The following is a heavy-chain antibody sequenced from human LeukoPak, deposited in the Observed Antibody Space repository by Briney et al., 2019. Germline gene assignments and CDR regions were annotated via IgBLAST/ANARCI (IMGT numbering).Heavy chain of an antibody. D-gene: IGHD3-22*01. CDR1: GLNLIRYW. CDR3: ARAPSEVGGYYPEYFRH. Sequence: GGSQILSCYSSGLNLIRYWMHWAHQAPRPGVVWVSLIKSDWKTNYAVSVKGRFTISRDNAKNTVPLKMDSLRAEDTGVYYCARAPSEVGGYYPEYFRHWGQGTLVTVSS. CDR2: IKSDWKT. J-gene: IGHJ1*01. V-gene: IGHV3-74*01.